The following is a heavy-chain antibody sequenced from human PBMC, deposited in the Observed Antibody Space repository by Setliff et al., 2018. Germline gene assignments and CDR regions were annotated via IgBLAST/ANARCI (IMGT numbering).Heavy chain of an antibody. J-gene: IGHJ5*02. D-gene: IGHD3-10*01. V-gene: IGHV4-39*07. CDR2: IYQNGIT. Sequence: ETLSLTCSVSGASISTTYYYWDWIRQSPEKGLEWIGTIYQNGITYYNPSVKSRVTISVDKSKNQFSLSLRSVTAADTAVYYCATDGPVLNGDYISWGQGTLVTVSS. CDR3: ATDGPVLNGDYIS. CDR1: GASISTTYYY.